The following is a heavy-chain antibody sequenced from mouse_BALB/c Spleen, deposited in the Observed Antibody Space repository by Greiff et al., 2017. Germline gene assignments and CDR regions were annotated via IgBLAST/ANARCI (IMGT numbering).Heavy chain of an antibody. D-gene: IGHD2-14*01. V-gene: IGHV1-4*02. CDR3: ARAPSYYRYDGDMDY. Sequence: TAELARPGASVKMSCKASGYTFTSYTMHWVKQRPGQGLEWIGYINPSSGYTEYNQKFKDKTTLTADKSSSTAYMQLSSLTSEDSAVYYCARAPSYYRYDGDMDYWGQGTSVTVSS. J-gene: IGHJ4*01. CDR1: GYTFTSYT. CDR2: INPSSGYT.